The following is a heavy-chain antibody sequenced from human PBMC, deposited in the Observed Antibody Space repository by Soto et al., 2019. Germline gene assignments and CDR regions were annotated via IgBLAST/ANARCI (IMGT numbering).Heavy chain of an antibody. CDR3: ARDHIDAFDI. V-gene: IGHV3-30-3*01. Sequence: GGSLRLSCAASGFTFSSYAMHWVRQAPGKGLEWVAVISYDGSNKYYADSVKGRFTISRDNSKNTLYLQMNSLRAEDTAVYYCARDHIDAFDIWGQGTMVTVSS. CDR1: GFTFSSYA. D-gene: IGHD2-21*01. J-gene: IGHJ3*02. CDR2: ISYDGSNK.